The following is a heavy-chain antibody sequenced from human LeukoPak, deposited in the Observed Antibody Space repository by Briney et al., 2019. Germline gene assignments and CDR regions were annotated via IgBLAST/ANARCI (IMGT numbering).Heavy chain of an antibody. CDR2: IRYDGSNK. CDR3: AREQVPAAMGWMGYYYYYMDV. J-gene: IGHJ6*03. V-gene: IGHV3-30*02. Sequence: GGSLRLSCAASGFTFSSYGMHWVRQAPGKGLEWVAFIRYDGSNKYYADSVKGRFTISRDNSKNTLYLQMNSLRAEDTAVYYCAREQVPAAMGWMGYYYYYMDVWGKGTTVTISS. D-gene: IGHD2-2*01. CDR1: GFTFSSYG.